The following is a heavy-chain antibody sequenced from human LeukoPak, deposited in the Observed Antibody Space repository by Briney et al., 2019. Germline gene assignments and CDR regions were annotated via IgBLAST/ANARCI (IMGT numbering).Heavy chain of an antibody. V-gene: IGHV1-69*05. Sequence: SVKVSCKASGGTFSSYAVSWVRQAPGQGLEWMGRIIPIFGTANYAQKFQGRVTITTDESTSTAYMELSSLRSEDTAVYYCARDASAYYYDSSGYRFDYWGQGTLVTVSS. J-gene: IGHJ4*02. CDR3: ARDASAYYYDSSGYRFDY. CDR1: GGTFSSYA. D-gene: IGHD3-22*01. CDR2: IIPIFGTA.